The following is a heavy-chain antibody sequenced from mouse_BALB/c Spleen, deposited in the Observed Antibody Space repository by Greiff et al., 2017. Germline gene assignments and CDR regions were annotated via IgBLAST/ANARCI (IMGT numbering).Heavy chain of an antibody. Sequence: QVQLKESGPELVKPGASVRISCKASGYTFTSYYIHWVKQRPGQGLEWIGWIYPGNVNTKYNEKFKGKATLTADKSSSTAYMQLSSLTSEDSAVYFCARSDGYARAWFAYWGQGTLVTVSA. CDR3: ARSDGYARAWFAY. V-gene: IGHV1S56*01. J-gene: IGHJ3*01. D-gene: IGHD2-2*01. CDR1: GYTFTSYY. CDR2: IYPGNVNT.